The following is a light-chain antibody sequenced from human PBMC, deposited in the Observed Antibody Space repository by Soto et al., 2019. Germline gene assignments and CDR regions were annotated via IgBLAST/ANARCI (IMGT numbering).Light chain of an antibody. Sequence: QSALTQPASVSGSPGQSITISCTGTSSDVGGYNDVSWYQQHPGKAPKLMIYDVSNRPSGVSNRFSGSKSANTASLTISGLQAEDEADYYCSSFTSSSTRNVFGTGTKVTVL. J-gene: IGLJ1*01. CDR1: SSDVGGYND. CDR3: SSFTSSSTRNV. CDR2: DVS. V-gene: IGLV2-14*01.